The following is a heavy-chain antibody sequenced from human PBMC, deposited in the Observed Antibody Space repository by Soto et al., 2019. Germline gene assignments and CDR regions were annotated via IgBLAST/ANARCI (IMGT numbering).Heavy chain of an antibody. CDR2: FDPEDGET. CDR3: ATGLWSSSVHWFDP. CDR1: GYTLTELS. V-gene: IGHV1-24*01. J-gene: IGHJ5*02. Sequence: ASVKVSCKVSGYTLTELSMHWVRQAPGKGLEWMGGFDPEDGETIYAQKFQGRVTMTEDTSTDTACMELSSLRSEDTAVYYCATGLWSSSVHWFDPWGQGTLVTVSS. D-gene: IGHD6-6*01.